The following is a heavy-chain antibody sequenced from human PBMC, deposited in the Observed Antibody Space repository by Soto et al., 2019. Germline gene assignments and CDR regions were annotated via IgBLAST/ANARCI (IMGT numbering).Heavy chain of an antibody. J-gene: IGHJ4*02. CDR3: AREGNFYDGSAYPGGFDY. Sequence: DLEWIGYIYHTGATYYNPSLKSRVAISGDTSKNQFSLRLGSVTAADTAVYYCAREGNFYDGSAYPGGFDYWGQGTLVTVSS. V-gene: IGHV4-31*02. D-gene: IGHD3-22*01. CDR2: IYHTGAT.